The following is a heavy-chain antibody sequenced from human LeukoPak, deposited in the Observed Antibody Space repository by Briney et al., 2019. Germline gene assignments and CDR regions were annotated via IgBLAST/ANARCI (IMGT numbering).Heavy chain of an antibody. CDR1: GYSFTSYW. Sequence: AESLKISCKGSGYSFTSYWIGWVRQMPGKGLEWMGIIYPGDSDTRYSPSFQGQVTISADKSISTAYLQWSSLKASDTAMYYCARCYSSSCLHFDYWGQGTLVTVSS. CDR2: IYPGDSDT. J-gene: IGHJ4*02. V-gene: IGHV5-51*01. CDR3: ARCYSSSCLHFDY. D-gene: IGHD6-13*01.